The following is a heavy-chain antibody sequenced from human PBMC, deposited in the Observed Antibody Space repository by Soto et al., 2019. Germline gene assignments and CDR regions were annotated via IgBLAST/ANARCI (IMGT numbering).Heavy chain of an antibody. CDR3: ARLRSHQYFKAMVSYFVD. CDR2: ISSSSSYT. Sequence: GGSLRLSCAASGFTFSDYYMSWIRQAPGKGLEWVSYISSSSSYTNYADSVKGRFTISRDNAKNSLYLQMNSLRAEDTAVYYCARLRSHQYFKAMVSYFVDWGQGTLGTVSS. J-gene: IGHJ4*02. CDR1: GFTFSDYY. D-gene: IGHD5-18*01. V-gene: IGHV3-11*06.